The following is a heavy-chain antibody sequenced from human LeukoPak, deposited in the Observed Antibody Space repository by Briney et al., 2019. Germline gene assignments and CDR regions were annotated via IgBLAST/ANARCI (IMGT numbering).Heavy chain of an antibody. J-gene: IGHJ4*02. V-gene: IGHV1-2*02. CDR3: ARDLWVARDSYFDY. Sequence: ASVKVSCKASGYTFTGYYMHWVRQAPGQGLEWMGWINPNSGGTNYAQKFQGRVTMTRDTSTSTAYMELRSLRSDDTAVYYCARDLWVARDSYFDYWGQGTLVTVSS. CDR1: GYTFTGYY. D-gene: IGHD5-12*01. CDR2: INPNSGGT.